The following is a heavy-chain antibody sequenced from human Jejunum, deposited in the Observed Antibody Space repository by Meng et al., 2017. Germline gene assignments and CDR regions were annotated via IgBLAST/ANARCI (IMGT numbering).Heavy chain of an antibody. CDR1: GLRFSGAW. V-gene: IGHV3-15*01. CDR3: SHESSGYYRFPS. CDR2: IKNKGSGGTT. J-gene: IGHJ5*02. Sequence: GESLKISCVVSGLRFSGAWMSWVRQVPGKGLEWVCRIKNKGSGGTTDYAAPVKGRFSMSRDDSKNMVFLQMNSLKTEDTAVYYCSHESSGYYRFPSWGQGSLVTVSS. D-gene: IGHD3-22*01.